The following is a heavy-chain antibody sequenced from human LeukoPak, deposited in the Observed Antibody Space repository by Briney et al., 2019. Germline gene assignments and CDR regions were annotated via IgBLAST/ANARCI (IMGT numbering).Heavy chain of an antibody. V-gene: IGHV1-2*02. J-gene: IGHJ4*02. CDR2: INPNSGGA. CDR1: GYIFTNYY. Sequence: ASVKVSCKASGYIFTNYYMHWVRQAPGQGLEWMGWINPNSGGANYAQMFQGRVTMTRDTSISTAYMELSRLRSDDTAIYYCARDYWPYFYRLGCYWSPGDFWGQGTLVTVSS. CDR3: ARDYWPYFYRLGCYWSPGDF. D-gene: IGHD3-10*01.